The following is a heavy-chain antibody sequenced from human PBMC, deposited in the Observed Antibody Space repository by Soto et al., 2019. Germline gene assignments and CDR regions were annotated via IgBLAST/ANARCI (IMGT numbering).Heavy chain of an antibody. J-gene: IGHJ5*02. V-gene: IGHV3-21*01. CDR1: GFTFSSYS. D-gene: IGHD6-13*01. CDR3: AGVIVYSPNWFDP. CDR2: ISGSSSYI. Sequence: EVQLVESGGGLVKPGGSLRLSCAASGFTFSSYSMNWVRQAPGKGLEWVSSISGSSSYIYYADSVKGRFTISRDNAKNSLYLQMISLRAEDTAVYYCAGVIVYSPNWFDPWGQGTLATVSS.